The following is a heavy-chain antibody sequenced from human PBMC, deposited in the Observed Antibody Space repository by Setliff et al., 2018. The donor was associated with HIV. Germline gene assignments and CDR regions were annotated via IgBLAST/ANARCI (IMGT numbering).Heavy chain of an antibody. Sequence: ASVKVSCKASGGTFNSYAISWVRQAPGQGLEWMGGIIPLFGTAHYAQRFRGGVTITADDSTSTAYVELSSLRSADTAVYYCARAPAHEHATGWFSSSNRFDSWGQGTLVTVSS. CDR2: IIPLFGTA. D-gene: IGHD6-19*01. CDR1: GGTFNSYA. J-gene: IGHJ5*01. V-gene: IGHV1-69*13. CDR3: ARAPAHEHATGWFSSSNRFDS.